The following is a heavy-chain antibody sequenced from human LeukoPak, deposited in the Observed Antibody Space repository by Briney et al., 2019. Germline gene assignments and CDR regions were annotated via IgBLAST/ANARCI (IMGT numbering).Heavy chain of an antibody. CDR3: AKDPGYQVVYCFDY. J-gene: IGHJ4*02. D-gene: IGHD2-2*01. CDR2: ISGSGGST. V-gene: IGHV3-23*01. CDR1: GFTFSSYS. Sequence: PGGSLRLSCAASGFTFSSYSMSWVRQAPGKGLEWVSGISGSGGSTDYAGSVKGRFTISGDNSKNTLYLQMNSLRVEDTAVYYCAKDPGYQVVYCFDYWGQGTLVTVSS.